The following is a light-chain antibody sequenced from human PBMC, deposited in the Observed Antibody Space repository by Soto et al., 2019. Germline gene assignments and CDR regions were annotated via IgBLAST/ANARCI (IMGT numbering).Light chain of an antibody. CDR1: RYISSW. Sequence: DIQMTQSPSSLSASIGDRVTITCRASRYISSWLAWYQQKPGKAPKLLIYDASTLQRGVPSRFSGSGSGTEFTLNISSLQPEDFATYYCQQYDISSGTFGQGTKVDIK. V-gene: IGKV1-5*01. J-gene: IGKJ1*01. CDR3: QQYDISSGT. CDR2: DAS.